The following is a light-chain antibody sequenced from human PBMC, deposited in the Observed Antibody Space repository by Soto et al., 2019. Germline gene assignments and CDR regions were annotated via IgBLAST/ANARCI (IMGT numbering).Light chain of an antibody. CDR3: SSTAGNNNLV. Sequence: QSALTQSPSASGSPGQSVTISCTGTSSDVGGHNYVSWYQHHPGKAPKLIIYEVSKRPSGVPDRFSGSKSGHTASLTVSGLQAEDEAVYYCSSTAGNNNLVFGGGTKLTVL. CDR2: EVS. V-gene: IGLV2-8*01. CDR1: SSDVGGHNY. J-gene: IGLJ3*02.